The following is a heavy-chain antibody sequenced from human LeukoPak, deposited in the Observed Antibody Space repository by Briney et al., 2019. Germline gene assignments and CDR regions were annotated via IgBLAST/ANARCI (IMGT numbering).Heavy chain of an antibody. Sequence: GESLKISCKGSGYSFTSYWIGWVRQMPGKGPEWMGIIYPGDSDTRYSPSFQGQVTISADKSISTAYLQWSSPKASDTAMYYCAKIAVAGDYYFDYWGQGTLVTVSS. D-gene: IGHD6-19*01. CDR1: GYSFTSYW. J-gene: IGHJ4*02. V-gene: IGHV5-51*01. CDR3: AKIAVAGDYYFDY. CDR2: IYPGDSDT.